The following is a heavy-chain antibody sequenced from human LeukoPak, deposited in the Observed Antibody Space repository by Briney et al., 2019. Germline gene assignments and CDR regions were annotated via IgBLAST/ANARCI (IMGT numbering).Heavy chain of an antibody. J-gene: IGHJ4*02. CDR3: ARRLGSGDY. Sequence: GGSLKLSCAASGFTFSGSAMHWVRQAPGKGLEWVANIKQDGSEKYYVDSVKGRFTISRDNAKNSLYLQMNSLRAEDTAVYYCARRLGSGDYWGQGTLVTVSS. D-gene: IGHD2-15*01. CDR1: GFTFSGSA. CDR2: IKQDGSEK. V-gene: IGHV3-7*01.